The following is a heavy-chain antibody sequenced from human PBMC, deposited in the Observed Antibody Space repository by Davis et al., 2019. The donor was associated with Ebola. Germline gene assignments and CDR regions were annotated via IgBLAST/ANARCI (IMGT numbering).Heavy chain of an antibody. Sequence: HSQTLSLTCAISGDSVSGSSGAWNWIRQSPSRGLEWLGRTYYSSKWYNESALSVKSRITINADTAKNQLSLHLNSVTPEDTAVYYCARGWLRSAFDQWGQGTLVTVSS. CDR2: TYYSSKWYN. V-gene: IGHV6-1*01. CDR1: GDSVSGSSGA. CDR3: ARGWLRSAFDQ. D-gene: IGHD5-12*01. J-gene: IGHJ4*02.